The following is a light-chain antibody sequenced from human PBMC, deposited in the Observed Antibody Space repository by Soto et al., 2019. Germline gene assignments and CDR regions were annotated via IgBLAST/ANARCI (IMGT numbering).Light chain of an antibody. CDR2: DAS. V-gene: IGKV3-15*01. J-gene: IGKJ1*01. CDR3: QKYNDWPQT. Sequence: EIVMTQSPATLSGSPGERATLSCRASQSVGSKLAWYQQKPGQAPRLLIYDASTRASRIPVRFSGSGSGTEFTLTISSLQSEDFAVYYCQKYNDWPQTFGQGTKVDSK. CDR1: QSVGSK.